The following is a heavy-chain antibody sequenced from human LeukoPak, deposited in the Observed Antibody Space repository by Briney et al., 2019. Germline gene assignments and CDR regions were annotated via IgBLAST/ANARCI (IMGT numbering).Heavy chain of an antibody. CDR3: RREEV. J-gene: IGHJ4*02. Sequence: GGSLRLSCAASGFTFSRYWMRWVRQAPGKGLEWVANIRQDGSETYYVDSVKGRFTISRDNSKNSLYLQMNSLRAEDTAVYYCRREEVWGKGTLVTVSS. CDR1: GFTFSRYW. CDR2: IRQDGSET. V-gene: IGHV3-7*01.